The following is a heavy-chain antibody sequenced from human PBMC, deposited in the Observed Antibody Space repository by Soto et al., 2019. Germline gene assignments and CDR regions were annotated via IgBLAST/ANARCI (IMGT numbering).Heavy chain of an antibody. J-gene: IGHJ4*02. V-gene: IGHV4-59*08. CDR3: ARGEITYYYGSGSYYFDY. CDR2: IYYSGST. CDR1: GGSISSYY. Sequence: QVQLQESGPGLVKPSETLSLTCTVSGGSISSYYWSWIRQPPGKGLEWIGYIYYSGSTNYNPSLKSRVTISVDTSKNPFSLKLSSVTAADTAVYYCARGEITYYYGSGSYYFDYWGQGTLVTVSS. D-gene: IGHD3-10*01.